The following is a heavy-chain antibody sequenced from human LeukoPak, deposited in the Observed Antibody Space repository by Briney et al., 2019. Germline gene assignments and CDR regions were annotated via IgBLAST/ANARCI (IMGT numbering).Heavy chain of an antibody. V-gene: IGHV3-23*01. CDR2: ISGSGGST. CDR3: AKDLRYAYGGNSRPGNYFDY. Sequence: GGSLRLSCAASGFTFSNYGMSWVRQAPGKGLEWTSVISGSGGSTYYADSVKGRFTISRDNSKNTLYLQMNSLRAEDTAVYYCAKDLRYAYGGNSRPGNYFDYWGQGTLVTVSS. CDR1: GFTFSNYG. J-gene: IGHJ4*02. D-gene: IGHD4-23*01.